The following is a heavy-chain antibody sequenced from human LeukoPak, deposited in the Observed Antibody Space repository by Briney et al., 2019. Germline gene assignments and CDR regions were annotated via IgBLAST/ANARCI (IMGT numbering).Heavy chain of an antibody. CDR1: GFTFSSYA. CDR3: ATWDIVVVPAAIRERRPVWADY. D-gene: IGHD2-2*02. Sequence: GGSLRLSCAASGFTFSSYAMHWVRQAPGKGLEWVAVISYDGSNKYYADSVKGRFTISRDNSKNTLYLQMNSLRAEDTAVYYCATWDIVVVPAAIRERRPVWADYWGQGTLVTVSS. CDR2: ISYDGSNK. J-gene: IGHJ4*02. V-gene: IGHV3-30-3*01.